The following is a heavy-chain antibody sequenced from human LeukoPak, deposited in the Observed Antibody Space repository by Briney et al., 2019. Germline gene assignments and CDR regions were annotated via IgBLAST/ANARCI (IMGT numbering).Heavy chain of an antibody. D-gene: IGHD2-15*01. J-gene: IGHJ4*02. CDR1: GFTFSSYA. Sequence: GESLRLSCAASGFTFSSYAMHWVRQAPGKGLEWVAVISYDGSNKYYADSVKGRFTISRDNSKNTLYLQMNSLRAEDTAVYYCARVAAGYWGQGTLVTVSS. V-gene: IGHV3-30*04. CDR2: ISYDGSNK. CDR3: ARVAAGY.